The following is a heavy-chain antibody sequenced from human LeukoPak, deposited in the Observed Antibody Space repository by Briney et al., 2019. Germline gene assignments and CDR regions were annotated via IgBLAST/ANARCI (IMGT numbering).Heavy chain of an antibody. J-gene: IGHJ4*02. D-gene: IGHD1-1*01. V-gene: IGHV4-61*02. CDR1: GGSISSGSYY. Sequence: PSQTLSLTCTVSGGSISSGSYYWSWIRQPAGKGLEWIGRIYTSGSTNYNPSLKSRVTISVDTSKNQFSLKLSPVTAADTAVYYCARTNGYPNYYFDYWGQGTLVTVSS. CDR3: ARTNGYPNYYFDY. CDR2: IYTSGST.